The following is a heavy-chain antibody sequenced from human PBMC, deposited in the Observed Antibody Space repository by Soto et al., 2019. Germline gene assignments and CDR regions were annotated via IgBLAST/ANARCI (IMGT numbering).Heavy chain of an antibody. J-gene: IGHJ6*02. CDR1: RVAFSKFI. V-gene: IGHV1-69*01. D-gene: IGHD6-19*01. Sequence: QAQLEQSGGEVKKPGSSVKVSCNASRVAFSKFIVTWVRQAPGLGLEWVGGIIPIFGTANYAQKFQGRVTITADESTSTSYMEVNNMGSEDTAVYYCAKVRYSSQMDDYYGMDVWGQGTTVTVSS. CDR2: IIPIFGTA. CDR3: AKVRYSSQMDDYYGMDV.